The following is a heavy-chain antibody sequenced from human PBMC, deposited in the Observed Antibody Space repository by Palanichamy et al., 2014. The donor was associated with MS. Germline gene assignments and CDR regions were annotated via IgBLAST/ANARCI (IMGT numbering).Heavy chain of an antibody. V-gene: IGHV3-7*01. Sequence: DVQLVESGGGLVQPGGSLRLSCAASGFVFSSYYMSWVRQAPGKGLECVASIKHDGTEKYYVDSVKGRFTISRDNPENSLYLQMNSLRVEDTAIFYCVATSVSIHGVPATLDHWGQGTLVTVS. CDR1: GFVFSSYY. D-gene: IGHD3-3*01. CDR2: IKHDGTEK. J-gene: IGHJ4*02. CDR3: VATSVSIHGVPATLDH.